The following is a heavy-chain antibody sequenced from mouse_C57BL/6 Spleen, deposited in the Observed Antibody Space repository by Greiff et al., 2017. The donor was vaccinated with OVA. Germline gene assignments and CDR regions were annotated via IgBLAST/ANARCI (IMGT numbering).Heavy chain of an antibody. J-gene: IGHJ4*01. Sequence: VQGVESGPGLVAPSQSLSITCTVSGFSLNSYAISWVRQPPGKGLEWLGVIWTGGGTNYNSALKTRLSISKNNSKNQVFLKMNSLRTDDTAGYYCTRTPLRGDAMDYWGQGTSVTVSS. V-gene: IGHV2-9-1*01. D-gene: IGHD1-1*01. CDR2: IWTGGGT. CDR1: GFSLNSYA. CDR3: TRTPLRGDAMDY.